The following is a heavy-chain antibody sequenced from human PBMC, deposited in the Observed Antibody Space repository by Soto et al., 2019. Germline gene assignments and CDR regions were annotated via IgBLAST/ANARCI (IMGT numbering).Heavy chain of an antibody. V-gene: IGHV1-69*06. J-gene: IGHJ4*02. CDR3: ARDPGIAVAGRRQHQNNFDY. CDR2: IIPIFGTA. Sequence: SVKVSCKASGGTFSSYAISWVRQAPGQGLEWMGGIIPIFGTANYAQKFQGRVTITADKSTSTAYMELSSLRSEDTAVCYCARDPGIAVAGRRQHQNNFDYWGQGTLVTVSS. CDR1: GGTFSSYA. D-gene: IGHD6-19*01.